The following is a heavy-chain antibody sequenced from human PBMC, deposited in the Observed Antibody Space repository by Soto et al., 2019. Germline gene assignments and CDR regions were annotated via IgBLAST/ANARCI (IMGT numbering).Heavy chain of an antibody. V-gene: IGHV1-8*01. CDR3: ARSCRGNRGPRYNWFDP. CDR1: GYTFTSYD. Sequence: ASVKVSCKASGYTFTSYDINWVRQATGQGLEWMGWMNPNSGNTGYAQKFQGRVTMTRNTSISTAYMELSSLRSEDTAVYYCARSCRGNRGPRYNWFDPWGQGTLVTVS. CDR2: MNPNSGNT. J-gene: IGHJ5*02. D-gene: IGHD1-26*01.